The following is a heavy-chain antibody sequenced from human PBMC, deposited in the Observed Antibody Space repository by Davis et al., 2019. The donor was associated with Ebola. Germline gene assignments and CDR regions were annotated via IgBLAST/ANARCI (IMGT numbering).Heavy chain of an antibody. D-gene: IGHD1-1*01. CDR3: ARVKGLINWNEIDY. CDR2: YYYTGST. V-gene: IGHV4-61*08. J-gene: IGHJ4*02. Sequence: SETLSLTCAVSGGFVSSGGYSWNWIRQPPGKGLEWIGYYYYTGSTYYNPSLKSRVSISVDTSKNQFSLKLSSVTAADTAIYYCARVKGLINWNEIDYWGQGTLVTVSS. CDR1: GGFVSSGGYS.